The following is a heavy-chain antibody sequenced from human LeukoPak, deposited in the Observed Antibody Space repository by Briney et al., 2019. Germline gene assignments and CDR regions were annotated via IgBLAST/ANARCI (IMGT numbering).Heavy chain of an antibody. J-gene: IGHJ5*02. CDR2: MNPNSGNT. D-gene: IGHD2-21*02. CDR1: GYTFTSYD. V-gene: IGHV1-8*01. CDR3: ARRPPLVVVTERWFDP. Sequence: ASVKVSCKASGYTFTSYDIHWVRQATGQGLEWMGWMNPNSGNTGYAQKFQGRVTMTRNTSISTAYMELSSLRSEDTAVYYCARRPPLVVVTERWFDPWGQGTLVTVSS.